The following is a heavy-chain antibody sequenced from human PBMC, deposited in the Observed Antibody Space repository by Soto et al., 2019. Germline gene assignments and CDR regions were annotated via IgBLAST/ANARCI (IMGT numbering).Heavy chain of an antibody. CDR3: ARPSVVEGTYVAFDI. Sequence: PGGSLRLSCATSGFNFKSYVMHWIRQAPGKGLEWVSSISSTRTYIHYADSVKGRFTISRDNAKNALYLEMNSLRDDDTAVYSCARPSVVEGTYVAFDIWGQGTRVTVSS. CDR2: ISSTRTYI. J-gene: IGHJ3*02. D-gene: IGHD3-22*01. CDR1: GFNFKSYV. V-gene: IGHV3-21*06.